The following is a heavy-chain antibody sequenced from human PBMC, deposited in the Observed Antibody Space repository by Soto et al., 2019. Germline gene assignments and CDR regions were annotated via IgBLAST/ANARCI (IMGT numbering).Heavy chain of an antibody. D-gene: IGHD3-22*01. CDR2: ISGRSRTT. V-gene: IGHV3-48*02. CDR1: DFTLSSYG. CDR3: ARDPPSSNYDSSGYYPEYFQH. J-gene: IGHJ1*01. Sequence: GGSLRLSCAASDFTLSSYGMTWVRQAPGKGLEWVSTISGRSRTTYYADSVKGRFTISRDNAKSSLYLQMNSLRDEDTAVYYCARDPPSSNYDSSGYYPEYFQHWGQGTLVTVSS.